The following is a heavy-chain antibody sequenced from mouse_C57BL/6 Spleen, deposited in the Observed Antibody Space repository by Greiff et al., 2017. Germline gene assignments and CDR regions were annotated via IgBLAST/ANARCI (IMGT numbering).Heavy chain of an antibody. Sequence: QVHVKQSGPELVKPGASVKLSCKASGYTFTSYDINWVKQRPGQGLEWIGWIYPRDGSTKYNEKFKGKATLTVDTSSSTAYMELHSLTSEDSAVYFCASNYDKGFDYWGQGTTLTVSS. D-gene: IGHD2-4*01. CDR2: IYPRDGST. V-gene: IGHV1-85*01. CDR3: ASNYDKGFDY. J-gene: IGHJ2*01. CDR1: GYTFTSYD.